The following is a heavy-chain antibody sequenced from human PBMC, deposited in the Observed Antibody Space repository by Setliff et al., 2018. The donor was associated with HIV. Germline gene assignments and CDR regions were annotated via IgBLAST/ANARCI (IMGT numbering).Heavy chain of an antibody. Sequence: SETLSLTCAVSAYSINSGYYWGWIRQPPGKGLEWIGSIYHSGSIYYNPSLKSRVTISVDTSKNQFSLKLSSVTAADTAVYYCATTGQLAYYFYYMDVWGKGTTVTV. D-gene: IGHD4-17*01. CDR1: AYSINSGYY. V-gene: IGHV4-38-2*01. J-gene: IGHJ6*03. CDR3: ATTGQLAYYFYYMDV. CDR2: IYHSGSI.